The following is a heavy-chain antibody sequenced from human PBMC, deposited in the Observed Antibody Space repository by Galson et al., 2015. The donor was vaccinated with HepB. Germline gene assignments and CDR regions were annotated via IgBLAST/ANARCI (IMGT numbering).Heavy chain of an antibody. CDR3: AKFWSGSYADFDY. CDR2: ISSGGDTT. D-gene: IGHD3-3*01. CDR1: GFTFNSYG. J-gene: IGHJ4*02. Sequence: SLRLSCAASGFTFNSYGMSWVRQAPGKGLEWVSTISSGGDTTYYADSVKGRFTISRDNSKNTLSLQMDSLRADDTAVYYFAKFWSGSYADFDYWGQGTLVTVSS. V-gene: IGHV3-23*01.